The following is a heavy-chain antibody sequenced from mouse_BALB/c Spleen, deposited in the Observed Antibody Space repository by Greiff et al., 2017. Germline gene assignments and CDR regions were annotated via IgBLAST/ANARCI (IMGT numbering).Heavy chain of an antibody. CDR3: AREALLSLDY. Sequence: EVQLVESGGGLVKPGGSLKLSCAASGFTFSSYAMSWVRQSPEKRLEWVAEISSGGSYTYYPDTVTGRFTISRDNAKNTLYLEMSSLRSEDTAMYYCAREALLSLDYWGQGTTLTVSS. J-gene: IGHJ2*01. CDR1: GFTFSSYA. CDR2: ISSGGSYT. V-gene: IGHV5-9-4*01. D-gene: IGHD2-10*01.